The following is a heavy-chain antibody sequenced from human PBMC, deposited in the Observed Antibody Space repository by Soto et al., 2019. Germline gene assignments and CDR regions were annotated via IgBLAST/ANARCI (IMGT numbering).Heavy chain of an antibody. CDR3: ARGVSAGVDY. J-gene: IGHJ4*02. V-gene: IGHV1-8*01. D-gene: IGHD1-26*01. CDR1: GYSFTSLD. CDR2: MEPSTGRT. Sequence: QVQLVQSGAEVREPGASVKVSCKASGYSFTSLDINWVRQTAGQGLEWMGWMEPSTGRTGYAQKFQGRVTMTRDTSINTAYMVLTTLASDDTAFYYCARGVSAGVDYWGQGTLVIVSS.